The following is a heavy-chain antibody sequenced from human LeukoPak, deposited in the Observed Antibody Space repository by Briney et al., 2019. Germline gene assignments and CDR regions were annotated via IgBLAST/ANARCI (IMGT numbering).Heavy chain of an antibody. CDR3: AREYKWNRQGFDY. J-gene: IGHJ4*02. CDR2: ISSSSSTI. D-gene: IGHD1-20*01. CDR1: GFTFSSYS. Sequence: GGSLRLSCAASGFTFSSYSMNWVRQAPGKGLEWVSYISSSSSTIYYADSVKGRFTISRDNAKNSLYLQMNSLRAEDTAVYYCAREYKWNRQGFDYWGQGTLVTVSS. V-gene: IGHV3-48*04.